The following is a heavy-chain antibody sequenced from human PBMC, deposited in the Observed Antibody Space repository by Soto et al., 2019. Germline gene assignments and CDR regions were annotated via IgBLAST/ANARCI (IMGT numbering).Heavy chain of an antibody. CDR2: ISWNSGNI. CDR1: GFTFYDYA. J-gene: IGHJ3*02. Sequence: PGGSLRLSCAASGFTFYDYAMHWVRQAPGKGLEWVSRISWNSGNIGYADSVKGRFTISRDNAKNSLYLQMNSLRAEDTALYYCAKDIAGGQGYCNCGSCLESFDILGQGENVTV. CDR3: AKDIAGGQGYCNCGSCLESFDI. V-gene: IGHV3-9*01. D-gene: IGHD2-15*01.